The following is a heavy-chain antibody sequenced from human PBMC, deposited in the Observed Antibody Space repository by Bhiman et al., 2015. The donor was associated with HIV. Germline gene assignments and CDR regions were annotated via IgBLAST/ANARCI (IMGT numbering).Heavy chain of an antibody. Sequence: EGQLVESWGEAWHSPGGSLRLSCVASGFAFSTYKMNWVRQAPGKGLEWVSYISSSGSKIYYADSVNGRFTISRDNSKNSLYLQMNSLRTEDTALYYCAKADGRVVVIAMAFDIWGPRDNGSPVSS. CDR3: AKADGRVVVIAMAFDI. CDR1: GFAFSTYK. CDR2: ISSSGSKI. J-gene: IGHJ3*02. D-gene: IGHD2-21*01. V-gene: IGHV3-48*03.